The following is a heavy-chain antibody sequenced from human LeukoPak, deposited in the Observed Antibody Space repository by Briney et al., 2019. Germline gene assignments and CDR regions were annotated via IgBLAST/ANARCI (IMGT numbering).Heavy chain of an antibody. D-gene: IGHD4-23*01. CDR2: IWYDGSNK. J-gene: IGHJ4*02. Sequence: GGSLRLSCAASGFTFSSYGMHWVRQAPGKGLEWVAVIWYDGSNKYYADSVKGRFTISRDNSKNTLYLQMNSLRAEDTAVYYCAKVRYGGNNHFDYWGQGTLVTVSS. V-gene: IGHV3-33*06. CDR1: GFTFSSYG. CDR3: AKVRYGGNNHFDY.